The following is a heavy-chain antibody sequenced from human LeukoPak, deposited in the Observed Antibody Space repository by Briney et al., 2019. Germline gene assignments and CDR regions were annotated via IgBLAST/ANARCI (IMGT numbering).Heavy chain of an antibody. Sequence: GGSQRLSCAASGFTFSSYAMSWVRQAPGKGLEWVSAISGSGGSTYYADSVKGRFTISRDNSKNTLYLQMNSLRAEDTAVYYCAKDPYCSSTSCPEDYWGQGTLVTVSS. CDR2: ISGSGGST. D-gene: IGHD2-2*01. V-gene: IGHV3-23*01. CDR1: GFTFSSYA. CDR3: AKDPYCSSTSCPEDY. J-gene: IGHJ4*02.